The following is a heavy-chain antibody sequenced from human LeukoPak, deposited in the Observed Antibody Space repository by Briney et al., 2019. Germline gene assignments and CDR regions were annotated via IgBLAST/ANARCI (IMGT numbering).Heavy chain of an antibody. V-gene: IGHV4-4*07. CDR2: IYTSGGT. D-gene: IGHD4-17*01. J-gene: IGHJ6*03. CDR1: GGSISSYY. CDR3: ARAPTTNYYYYMDV. Sequence: SETLSLTCTVSGGSISSYYWSWIRQPAGKGLEWIGRIYTSGGTNYNPSLKSRVTMSVDTSKNQFSLKLSSVTAADTAVYYCARAPTTNYYYYMDVWGKGTTVTVSS.